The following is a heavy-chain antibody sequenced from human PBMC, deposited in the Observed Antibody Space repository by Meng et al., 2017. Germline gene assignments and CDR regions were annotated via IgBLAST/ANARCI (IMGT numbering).Heavy chain of an antibody. CDR2: AYYRSKWYH. CDR3: ARGSYSFDS. D-gene: IGHD1-26*01. V-gene: IGHV6-1*01. CDR1: GDSVSSNSAA. J-gene: IGHJ4*02. Sequence: HVQPRYACPGLANSSQPLSLICDISGDSVSSNSAAWNWIRQSPSRGLAWLGRAYYRSKWYHDYAESVKSRISIDPDTSKNQFSLQLRSVTPEDSAVYYCARGSYSFDSWGQRTLVTVSS.